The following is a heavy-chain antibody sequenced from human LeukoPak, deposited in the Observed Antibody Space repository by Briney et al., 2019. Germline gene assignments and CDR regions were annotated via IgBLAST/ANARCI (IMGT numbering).Heavy chain of an antibody. CDR2: IKQDGSEI. CDR1: GFTFSSYW. D-gene: IGHD3-10*01. V-gene: IGHV3-7*01. Sequence: GGSLRLSCAASGFTFSSYWMSWVRQAPGKGLEWVANIKQDGSEIFYVDSVKGRFTISRDNAKNSVYLQMNSLRAEDTAVYYCARGYYYGSGSYYYFDYWGQGTLVTVSS. CDR3: ARGYYYGSGSYYYFDY. J-gene: IGHJ4*02.